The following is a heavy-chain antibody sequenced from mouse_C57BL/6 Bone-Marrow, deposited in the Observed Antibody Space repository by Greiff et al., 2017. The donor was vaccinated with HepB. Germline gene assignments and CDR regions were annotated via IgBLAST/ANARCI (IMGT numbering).Heavy chain of an antibody. Sequence: VQLVESGAELVRPGASVTLSCKASGYTFTDYEMHWVKQTPVHGLEWIGAIDPETGGTAYNQKFKGKAILTADKSSSTAYMELRSLTSEDSAVYYCTRPPYYYGSTYWYFDVWGTGTTVTVSS. J-gene: IGHJ1*03. V-gene: IGHV1-15*01. D-gene: IGHD1-1*01. CDR3: TRPPYYYGSTYWYFDV. CDR1: GYTFTDYE. CDR2: IDPETGGT.